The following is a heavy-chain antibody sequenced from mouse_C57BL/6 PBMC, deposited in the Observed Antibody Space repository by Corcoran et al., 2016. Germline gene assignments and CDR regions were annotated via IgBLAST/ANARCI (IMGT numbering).Heavy chain of an antibody. Sequence: QVQLQQSGPELVKPGASVKISCKASGYTFTDYYINWVKQRPGQGLEWIGWIFPGSGSTYYNEKFKGKATLTVDKSYSTAYMLLSSLTSEDSAVYFCASNYDYAMYYWGQGTSVTVSS. D-gene: IGHD2-1*01. CDR2: IFPGSGST. V-gene: IGHV1-75*01. CDR3: ASNYDYAMYY. CDR1: GYTFTDYY. J-gene: IGHJ4*01.